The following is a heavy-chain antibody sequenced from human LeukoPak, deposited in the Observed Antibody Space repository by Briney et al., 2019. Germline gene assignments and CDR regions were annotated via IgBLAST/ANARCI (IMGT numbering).Heavy chain of an antibody. J-gene: IGHJ5*02. CDR2: INHSGTT. CDR3: ARASSFDKTTRWNPAYFGP. V-gene: IGHV4-34*01. D-gene: IGHD1-1*01. CDR1: GGSLSGFY. Sequence: SETLSLTCAVHGGSLSGFYWSWIRQPPGKGLEWIGEINHSGTTNYNPSLKSRVAISVDTSKNQVSLDLASVTAADTAVYYCARASSFDKTTRWNPAYFGPWGPGSLVTVAS.